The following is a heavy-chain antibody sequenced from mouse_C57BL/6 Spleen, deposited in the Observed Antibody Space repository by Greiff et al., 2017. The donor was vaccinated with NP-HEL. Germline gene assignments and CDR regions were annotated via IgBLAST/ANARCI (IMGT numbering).Heavy chain of an antibody. CDR3: ARQANSSGDAMDY. CDR1: GFTFSSYG. CDR2: ISSGGSYT. Sequence: EVQLVESGGDLVKPGGSLKLSCAASGFTFSSYGMSWVRQTPDKRLEWVATISSGGSYTYYPDSVKGRSTFSRDNANNTLYMQISSLTSEDTAMYYCARQANSSGDAMDYWGQGTSVTVSS. V-gene: IGHV5-6*01. D-gene: IGHD3-2*02. J-gene: IGHJ4*01.